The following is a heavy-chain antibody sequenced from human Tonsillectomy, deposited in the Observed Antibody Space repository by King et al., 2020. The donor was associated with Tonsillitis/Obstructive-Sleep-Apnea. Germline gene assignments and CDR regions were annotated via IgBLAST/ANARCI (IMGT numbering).Heavy chain of an antibody. CDR3: ARDSRSVVDNWYFDL. CDR2: IYPDDSDS. V-gene: IGHV5-51*03. Sequence: VQLVESGAKVKKPGESLKISCQGSGYSFTNHWIGWVRQMPGKGLEWMGIIYPDDSDSRYSPSFQGQVTFSTDKSINTVYLQWGSLKTSDTAIYFCARDSRSVVDNWYFDLWGRGTLVTVSS. D-gene: IGHD3-22*01. CDR1: GYSFTNHW. J-gene: IGHJ2*01.